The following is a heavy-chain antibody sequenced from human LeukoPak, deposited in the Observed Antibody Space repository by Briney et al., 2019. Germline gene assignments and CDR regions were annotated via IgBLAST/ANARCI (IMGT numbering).Heavy chain of an antibody. CDR1: GGSFSGYY. CDR2: INHSGST. Sequence: PSETLSLTCAVYGGSFSGYYWSWIRQPPGKGLEWIGEINHSGSTNYNPSLKSRVTISVDTSKNQFSLKLSSVTAADTAVYYCARGRIAVAGSYFGYWGQGTLVTVSS. J-gene: IGHJ4*02. V-gene: IGHV4-34*01. CDR3: ARGRIAVAGSYFGY. D-gene: IGHD6-19*01.